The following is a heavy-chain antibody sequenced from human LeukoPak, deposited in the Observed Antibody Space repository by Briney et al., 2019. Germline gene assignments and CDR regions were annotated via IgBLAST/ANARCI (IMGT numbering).Heavy chain of an antibody. D-gene: IGHD4-17*01. J-gene: IGHJ4*02. CDR2: ITSSSSYI. CDR1: GFTFSSYS. Sequence: GGSLRLSCAASGFTFSSYSMNWVRQAPGKGLEWVSSITSSSSYIYYADSVKGRFTISRDNAKNSLYLQMNSLRADDAAVYYCARDYGAGDYAYWGQGTLVTVSS. V-gene: IGHV3-21*01. CDR3: ARDYGAGDYAY.